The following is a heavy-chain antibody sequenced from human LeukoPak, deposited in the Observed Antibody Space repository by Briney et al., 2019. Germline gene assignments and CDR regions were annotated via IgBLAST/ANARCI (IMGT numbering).Heavy chain of an antibody. CDR3: ARERYFDWLLSFDY. CDR1: GYSFTSYW. CDR2: SDPSDYYT. V-gene: IGHV5-10-1*01. Sequence: GESLRISCKGSGYSFTSYWISWVRQMPGKGLDWMGRSDPSDYYTNYSPSFQSHVTISPDKPISTAYLQGSSLKASDTAMYYCARERYFDWLLSFDYCGQGTLVTVPS. J-gene: IGHJ4*02. D-gene: IGHD3-9*01.